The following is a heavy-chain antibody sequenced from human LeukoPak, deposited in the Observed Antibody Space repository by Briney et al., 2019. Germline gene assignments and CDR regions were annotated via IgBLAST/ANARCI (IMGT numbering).Heavy chain of an antibody. V-gene: IGHV1-69*05. Sequence: SVTVSCKASGGTFSSYAISWVRQAPGQGLEWMGGIIPIFGTANYAQKFQGRVTITTDESTSTAYMELSSLRSEDTAVYYCAGGHYDILTGPFDYWGQGTLVTVSS. J-gene: IGHJ4*02. CDR1: GGTFSSYA. D-gene: IGHD3-9*01. CDR3: AGGHYDILTGPFDY. CDR2: IIPIFGTA.